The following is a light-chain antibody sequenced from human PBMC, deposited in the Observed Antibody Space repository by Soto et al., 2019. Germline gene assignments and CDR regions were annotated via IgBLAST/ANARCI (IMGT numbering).Light chain of an antibody. J-gene: IGLJ3*02. Sequence: QSVLTQPPSVSAAPGQKVTISCSGSSFNIGNNYVSWFQHLPGTAPKLLIYENDNRPPGIPDRFSGSKSGTSATLGITGLQTGDEADYYCGAWDSSLSAGVFGGGTKVTVL. CDR1: SFNIGNNY. CDR3: GAWDSSLSAGV. V-gene: IGLV1-51*02. CDR2: END.